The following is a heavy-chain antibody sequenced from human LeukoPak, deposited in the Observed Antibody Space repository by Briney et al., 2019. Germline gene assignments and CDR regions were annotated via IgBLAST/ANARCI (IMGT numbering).Heavy chain of an antibody. Sequence: GGSLRLSCTTSGFTFRNYGMHWVRQAPGKGPEWLTFIHDDGFTSFYAASVQGRFTISRDNSKDTLYLQMHPLESADTAIYYCVRGPARGYYDGTGSDFDYWGQGTLVTVSS. CDR3: VRGPARGYYDGTGSDFDY. V-gene: IGHV3-30*02. CDR1: GFTFRNYG. D-gene: IGHD3-22*01. J-gene: IGHJ4*02. CDR2: IHDDGFTS.